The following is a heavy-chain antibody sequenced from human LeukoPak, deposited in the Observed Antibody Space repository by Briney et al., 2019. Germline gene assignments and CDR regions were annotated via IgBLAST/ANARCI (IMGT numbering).Heavy chain of an antibody. CDR1: GFTFSSYG. J-gene: IGHJ4*02. CDR3: AKDHYDSSGIFDY. D-gene: IGHD3-22*01. CDR2: ISGSGGST. V-gene: IGHV3-23*01. Sequence: GGSLRLSCAASGFTFSSYGMSWVRQAPGKGLEWVSAISGSGGSTYYADSVKGRFTISRDNSKNTLYLQMNSLRAEDTAVYYCAKDHYDSSGIFDYWGQGTLVTVSS.